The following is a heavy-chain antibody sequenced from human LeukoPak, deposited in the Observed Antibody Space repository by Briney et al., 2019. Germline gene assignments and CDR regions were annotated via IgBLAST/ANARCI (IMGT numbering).Heavy chain of an antibody. J-gene: IGHJ4*02. CDR3: ARDLQEFTMHFDY. D-gene: IGHD3-10*01. V-gene: IGHV3-53*01. Sequence: GGSLRLSCTVSGFTVSSNSMSWVRQAPGKGLEWVSFIYSDNTHYSDSVKGRFTISRDNAKNSLYLQMDSLRAEDTAVYYCARDLQEFTMHFDYWGQGTLVTVSS. CDR2: IYSDNT. CDR1: GFTVSSNS.